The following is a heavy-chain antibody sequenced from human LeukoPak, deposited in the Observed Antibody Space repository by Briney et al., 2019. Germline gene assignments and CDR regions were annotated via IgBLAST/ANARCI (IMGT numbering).Heavy chain of an antibody. CDR3: AKDRGRRDGYNLNYFDY. Sequence: PGGSLRLSCAASGFTFSSYAMSWVRQAPGKGLEWVSTISDRGDTTYYADSVKGRFTISSDISKTTLVLQMNSLRAEDTAVYYCAKDRGRRDGYNLNYFDYWGQGTLVTVSS. CDR2: ISDRGDTT. V-gene: IGHV3-23*01. J-gene: IGHJ4*02. CDR1: GFTFSSYA. D-gene: IGHD5-12*01.